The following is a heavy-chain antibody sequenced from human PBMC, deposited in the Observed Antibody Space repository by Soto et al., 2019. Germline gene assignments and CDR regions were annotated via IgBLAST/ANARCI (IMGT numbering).Heavy chain of an antibody. Sequence: QVQLVESGGGVVQPGRSLRLSCAASGFTFSSYAMHWVRQAPGKGLEWVAVISYDGSNKYYADSVKGRFTISRDNSKNTRYLQMNSLRAEDTAVYYCARDLSVVVNYYYYGLDVWGQGTTVTVSS. CDR1: GFTFSSYA. D-gene: IGHD2-21*01. CDR3: ARDLSVVVNYYYYGLDV. J-gene: IGHJ6*02. V-gene: IGHV3-30-3*01. CDR2: ISYDGSNK.